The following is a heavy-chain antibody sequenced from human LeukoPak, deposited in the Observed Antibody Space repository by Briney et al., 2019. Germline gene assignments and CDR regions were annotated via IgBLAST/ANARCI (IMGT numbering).Heavy chain of an antibody. CDR3: ASSGSYRFDY. V-gene: IGHV3-48*02. CDR1: GFTFSSYS. J-gene: IGHJ4*02. D-gene: IGHD1-26*01. Sequence: GGSLRLSCAASGFTFSSYSMSWVRQAPGEGLEWASHITASGTAMFYADSVKGRFTISRDNAKNSLYLQMNSLRDEDTAVYYCASSGSYRFDYWGQGTLVTVSS. CDR2: ITASGTAM.